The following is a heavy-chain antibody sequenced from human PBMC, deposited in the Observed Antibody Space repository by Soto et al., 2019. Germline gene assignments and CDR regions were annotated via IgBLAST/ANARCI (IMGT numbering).Heavy chain of an antibody. V-gene: IGHV3-7*03. CDR3: AKIRLLTTVDY. CDR1: GFTFSSYW. Sequence: EVQLVGSGGGLVQPGGSLRLSCAASGFTFSSYWMSWFRQAPGKGLEWVANIKQDGSEKYSVDSVKGRFTISRDNAKNSLYLQMNSLRAEDTAIYYCAKIRLLTTVDYWGQGTLVTVSS. D-gene: IGHD4-17*01. J-gene: IGHJ4*02. CDR2: IKQDGSEK.